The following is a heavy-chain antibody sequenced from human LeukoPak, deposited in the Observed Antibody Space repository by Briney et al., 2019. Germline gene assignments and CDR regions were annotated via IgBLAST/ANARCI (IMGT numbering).Heavy chain of an antibody. V-gene: IGHV3-30-3*01. CDR2: ISYDGSNK. CDR1: GFTFSSYA. Sequence: PGGSLRLSCAASGFTFSSYAMHWVRQAPGKGLEWVAVISYDGSNKYYADSVKGRFTISRDNSKNTLYLQMNSLRAEDTAVYYCARDEYYDSSGTALGDWGQGTLVTVSS. J-gene: IGHJ4*02. D-gene: IGHD3-22*01. CDR3: ARDEYYDSSGTALGD.